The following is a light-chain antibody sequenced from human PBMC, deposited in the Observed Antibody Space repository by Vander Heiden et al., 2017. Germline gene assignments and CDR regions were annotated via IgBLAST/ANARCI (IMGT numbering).Light chain of an antibody. Sequence: DIVMIQSPLSLPVTHGEPASTSCRSSRSLLHSNGYHYLDWYLQKTGQSPQLLIYLCSNRASGVPDRFSGSGSGTDFTLKISRVEAEDVGIYYCMQALETRTFGQGTKLEIK. CDR2: LCS. CDR1: RSLLHSNGYHY. V-gene: IGKV2-28*01. CDR3: MQALETRT. J-gene: IGKJ2*01.